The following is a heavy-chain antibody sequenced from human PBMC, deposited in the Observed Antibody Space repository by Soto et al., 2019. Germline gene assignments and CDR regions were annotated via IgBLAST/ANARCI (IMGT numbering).Heavy chain of an antibody. CDR3: ARDYYDGTGYSGYYYYGMDV. Sequence: GASVKVSCKASGYTFSTYFVHCVGQSPLQWRDGMGIINPSGGSTSYAQKFQGRVTMTRDTSTSTVYMELSSLRSEDTAVYYCARDYYDGTGYSGYYYYGMDVWGQGTTVTVSS. V-gene: IGHV1-46*01. D-gene: IGHD3-22*01. CDR1: GYTFSTYF. CDR2: INPSGGST. J-gene: IGHJ6*02.